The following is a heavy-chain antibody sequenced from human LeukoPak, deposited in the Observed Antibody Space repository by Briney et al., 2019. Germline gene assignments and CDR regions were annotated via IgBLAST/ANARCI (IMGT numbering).Heavy chain of an antibody. CDR1: GFTFSRYA. V-gene: IGHV3-30*04. CDR3: VMSGKDY. D-gene: IGHD1-26*01. CDR2: ISYDGSNK. J-gene: IGHJ4*02. Sequence: GGSLRLSCAASGFTFSRYAMHWVSQAPGKWLEWVAVISYDGSNKYYADSVKGRFTISRDNSKNTLYLQMNSLRAEDTAVYYCVMSGKDYWGQGTLVTVSS.